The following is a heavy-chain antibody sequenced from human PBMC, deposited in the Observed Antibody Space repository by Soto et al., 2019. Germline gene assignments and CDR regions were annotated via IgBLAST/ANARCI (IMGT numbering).Heavy chain of an antibody. V-gene: IGHV1-3*01. D-gene: IGHD1-1*01. Sequence: ASVKISCKASGYTFSTYALHWVRQAPGQGLEWMGWINGGNGHTRYSQKFKDRVTISRDTPARTAYMELSGLRSEDTAVYYCARGKGMEENYYYYGMEVWGKGTTVTVSS. CDR3: ARGKGMEENYYYYGMEV. CDR1: GYTFSTYA. J-gene: IGHJ6*04. CDR2: INGGNGHT.